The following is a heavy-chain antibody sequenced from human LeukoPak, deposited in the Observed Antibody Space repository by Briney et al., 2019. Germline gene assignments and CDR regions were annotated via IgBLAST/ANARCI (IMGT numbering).Heavy chain of an antibody. J-gene: IGHJ5*02. D-gene: IGHD2-8*01. Sequence: SQTLSLTCAISGDSVSSNSAAWNWIRQSPSRGLEWLGRTYYRSKWYNDYAVSVKSRITINPDTSKNQFSLQLNSVTPEDTAVYYCARERSRTNGVWANWFDPWGQGTLVTVPS. V-gene: IGHV6-1*01. CDR1: GDSVSSNSAA. CDR2: TYYRSKWYN. CDR3: ARERSRTNGVWANWFDP.